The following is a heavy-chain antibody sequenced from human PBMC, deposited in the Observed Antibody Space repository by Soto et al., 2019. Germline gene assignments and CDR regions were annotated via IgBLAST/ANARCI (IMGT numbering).Heavy chain of an antibody. J-gene: IGHJ6*03. CDR3: ERDGSSIYYYYYYMDV. CDR1: GGSFSGYY. Sequence: QVQLQQWGAGLLKPSETLSLTCAVYGGSFSGYYWSWIRQPPGKGLEWIGEINHSGSTNYNPSLKSRVTIAVDTSKNQFSLKLSSVTAADTAVYYCERDGSSIYYYYYYMDVWGKGTTVTVSS. V-gene: IGHV4-34*01. CDR2: INHSGST. D-gene: IGHD6-6*01.